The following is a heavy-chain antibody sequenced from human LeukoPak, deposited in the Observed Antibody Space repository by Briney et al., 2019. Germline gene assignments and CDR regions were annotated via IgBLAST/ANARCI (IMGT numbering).Heavy chain of an antibody. Sequence: GGSLRLSCAASGFTFSSSWMSWVRQTPGKGLGWVANINQDGSEKYSVDSVKGRFTISRDNAKSSLYLQMNSLRADDTAVYYCARDRALYDSRRGYYYTEDDYWGQGTLVTVSS. J-gene: IGHJ4*02. CDR3: ARDRALYDSRRGYYYTEDDY. D-gene: IGHD3-22*01. CDR1: GFTFSSSW. V-gene: IGHV3-7*01. CDR2: INQDGSEK.